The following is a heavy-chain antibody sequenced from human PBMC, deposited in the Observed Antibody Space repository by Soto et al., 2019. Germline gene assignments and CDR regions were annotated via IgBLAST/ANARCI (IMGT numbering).Heavy chain of an antibody. D-gene: IGHD3-10*01. J-gene: IGHJ5*02. Sequence: QVQLVQSGAEVKKPGSSVKVSCKASGGTFSSYAISWVRQAPGQGLEWMGGIIPIFGTANYAQKFQGRVTITADESTSTAYRELSSLRSEDTAVYYCARDESGGSGSYYYRWGQGTLVTVSS. CDR1: GGTFSSYA. CDR3: ARDESGGSGSYYYR. V-gene: IGHV1-69*12. CDR2: IIPIFGTA.